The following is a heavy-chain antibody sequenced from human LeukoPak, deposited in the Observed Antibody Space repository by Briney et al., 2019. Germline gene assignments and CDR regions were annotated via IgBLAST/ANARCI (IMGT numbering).Heavy chain of an antibody. D-gene: IGHD2-15*01. CDR2: IKQDGSEK. V-gene: IGHV3-7*01. J-gene: IGHJ4*02. CDR1: GFTFSSYW. Sequence: GGSLRLSCAASGFTFSSYWMNWVRQAPGKGLEWVANIKQDGSEKNYVDSVRGRFTISRDNAKNSLYLQMNSLRAEDTAVYYCAKGYCSGGSCFPSHWGQGTLVTVSS. CDR3: AKGYCSGGSCFPSH.